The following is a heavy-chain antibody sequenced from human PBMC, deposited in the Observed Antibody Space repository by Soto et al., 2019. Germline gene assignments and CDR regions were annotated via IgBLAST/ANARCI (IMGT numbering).Heavy chain of an antibody. CDR3: ARLRIAAPGDPGP. Sequence: RGESLKISCNGSGYVFTTDWISWGRQMPGKGLEWMGRIDPSDSYTSYSPSFEGHVTISADKSISTAYLQWGSLKASDTAVYYCARLRIAAPGDPGPWGQGTLVTVSS. CDR2: IDPSDSYT. J-gene: IGHJ5*02. D-gene: IGHD6-13*01. V-gene: IGHV5-10-1*01. CDR1: GYVFTTDW.